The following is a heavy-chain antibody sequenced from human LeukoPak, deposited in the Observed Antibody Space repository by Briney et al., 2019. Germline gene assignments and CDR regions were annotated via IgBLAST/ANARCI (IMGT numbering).Heavy chain of an antibody. CDR2: INPNSGGT. CDR1: GYTFTGYY. V-gene: IGHV1-2*02. D-gene: IGHD6-13*01. J-gene: IGHJ4*02. CDR3: AGAEGFSNKILDY. Sequence: ASVKVSCKASGYTFTGYYIHWVRQAPGQGLDWMGWINPNSGGTNYAYKFQGRVTMTSDTSITTAYMELSRLRSDDTAVYYCAGAEGFSNKILDYWGQGTLVTVSS.